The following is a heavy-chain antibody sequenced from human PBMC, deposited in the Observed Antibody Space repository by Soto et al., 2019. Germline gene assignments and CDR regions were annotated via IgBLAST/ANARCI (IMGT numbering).Heavy chain of an antibody. J-gene: IGHJ6*02. Sequence: SVKVSCKASGGTFSSYAISWGGQAPGQGLELMGGVIPIFRTATYAQKFQGRVTITAQASTSTADMEMSSVRAEDTAVYYSARGDCSSTRCYYSSYGMDVRD. CDR1: GGTFSSYA. CDR3: ARGDCSSTRCYYSSYGMDV. V-gene: IGHV1-69*13. D-gene: IGHD2-2*01. CDR2: VIPIFRTA.